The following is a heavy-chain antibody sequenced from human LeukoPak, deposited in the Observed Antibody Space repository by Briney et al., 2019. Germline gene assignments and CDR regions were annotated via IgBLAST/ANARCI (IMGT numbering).Heavy chain of an antibody. CDR3: ARDRRWLQPHFDY. Sequence: GGSLRLSCTASGFTFGDYAMSWIRQAPGKGLEWVSYISSSDSTIYYADSVKGRFTISRDNAKNSLYLQMNSLRAEDTAVYYCARDRRWLQPHFDYWGQGTLVTVSS. V-gene: IGHV3-11*04. CDR2: ISSSDSTI. J-gene: IGHJ4*02. CDR1: GFTFGDYA. D-gene: IGHD5-24*01.